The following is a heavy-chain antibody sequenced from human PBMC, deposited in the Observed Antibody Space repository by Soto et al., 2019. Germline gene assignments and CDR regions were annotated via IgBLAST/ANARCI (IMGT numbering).Heavy chain of an antibody. D-gene: IGHD1-26*01. J-gene: IGHJ2*01. Sequence: EVQLVESGGGLVQPGGSLRLSCAASGFSFSNYAMDWVRQAPGKGLEWVSYISGSSTNIRYADSVKGRFTISRANAKRXVYLQMNSLRVDDTAVYYCARDPSRGSDWARYLDLWGRGTLVTVSS. CDR1: GFSFSNYA. CDR2: ISGSSTNI. CDR3: ARDPSRGSDWARYLDL. V-gene: IGHV3-48*01.